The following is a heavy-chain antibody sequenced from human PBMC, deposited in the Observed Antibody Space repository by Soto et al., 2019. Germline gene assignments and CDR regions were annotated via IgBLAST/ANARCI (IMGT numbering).Heavy chain of an antibody. D-gene: IGHD2-21*02. CDR1: GGSISSGGYY. J-gene: IGHJ5*02. CDR2: IYYSGST. V-gene: IGHV4-31*03. Sequence: QVQLQESGPGLVKPSQTLSLTCTVSGGSISSGGYYWSWIRQHPGKGLEWIGYIYYSGSTYYNPSLKVRITISVEPSKNQFSLKLSSVTAADTAVYYCARSSPVVTAPWGQGTLVTVSS. CDR3: ARSSPVVTAP.